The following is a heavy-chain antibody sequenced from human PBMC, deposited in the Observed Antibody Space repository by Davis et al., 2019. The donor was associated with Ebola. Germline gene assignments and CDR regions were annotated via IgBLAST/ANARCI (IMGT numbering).Heavy chain of an antibody. D-gene: IGHD3-9*01. CDR1: GGSISSYY. CDR3: ARGTLLRYFDWLVQRGVFDY. CDR2: INHSGST. V-gene: IGHV4-34*01. Sequence: SETLSLTCTVSGGSISSYYWSWIRQPPGKGLEWIGEINHSGSTNYNPSLKSRVTISVDTSKNQFSLKLSSVTAADTAVYYCARGTLLRYFDWLVQRGVFDYWGQGTLVTVSS. J-gene: IGHJ4*02.